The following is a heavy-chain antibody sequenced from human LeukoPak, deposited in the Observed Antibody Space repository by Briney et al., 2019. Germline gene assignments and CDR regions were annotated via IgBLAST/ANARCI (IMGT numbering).Heavy chain of an antibody. J-gene: IGHJ5*02. D-gene: IGHD3-10*01. CDR1: GYTFTGYY. CDR3: ARFLYYYGSGSSPYNWFDP. CDR2: INPNSGGT. Sequence: ASVKVSCKASGYTFTGYYMHWVRQAPGQGFEWMGWINPNSGGTNYAQKFQGRVTMTRDTSISTAYMELSRLRSDDTAVYYCARFLYYYGSGSSPYNWFDPWGQGTLVTVSS. V-gene: IGHV1-2*02.